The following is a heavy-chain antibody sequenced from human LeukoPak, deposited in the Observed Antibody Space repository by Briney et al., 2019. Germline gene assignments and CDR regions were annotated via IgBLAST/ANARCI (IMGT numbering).Heavy chain of an antibody. J-gene: IGHJ6*03. Sequence: SETLSLTCTVSGGSISSYYWSWIRQPAGQGLEWIGRIYTSGSTNYNPSLKSRVTMSVDTSKNQFSLKLSSVTAADTAVYYCARDRVVPAAMTYYYMDVWGKGTTVTVSS. CDR2: IYTSGST. CDR1: GGSISSYY. D-gene: IGHD2-2*01. V-gene: IGHV4-4*07. CDR3: ARDRVVPAAMTYYYMDV.